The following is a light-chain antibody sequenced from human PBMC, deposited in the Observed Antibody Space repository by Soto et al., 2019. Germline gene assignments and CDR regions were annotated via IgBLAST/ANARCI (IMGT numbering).Light chain of an antibody. CDR1: QSVGRW. Sequence: DIQMTQSPSTLSASVGDGVPITCRASQSVGRWLAWYQQKPGKAPKLLIYKASSLERGVPSRFSGSGSGTEFTLTISSLQPDDFATYYCQQYSSYWTFGQGTKVDI. V-gene: IGKV1-5*03. CDR2: KAS. CDR3: QQYSSYWT. J-gene: IGKJ1*01.